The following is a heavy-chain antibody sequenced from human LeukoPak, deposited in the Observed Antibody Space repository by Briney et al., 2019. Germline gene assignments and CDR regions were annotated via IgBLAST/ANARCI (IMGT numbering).Heavy chain of an antibody. Sequence: SETLSLTCTVSGDSISSTSYYWAWIRQPPGKGLEWIGNIYFTGTTFYSPSLKSRVIMSIGTSKNHFSLDLSSVTAADMAVYFCARGLYDGGSWFHFDSWGQGTLVTVSS. CDR1: GDSISSTSYY. V-gene: IGHV4-39*02. D-gene: IGHD6-13*01. CDR3: ARGLYDGGSWFHFDS. CDR2: IYFTGTT. J-gene: IGHJ4*02.